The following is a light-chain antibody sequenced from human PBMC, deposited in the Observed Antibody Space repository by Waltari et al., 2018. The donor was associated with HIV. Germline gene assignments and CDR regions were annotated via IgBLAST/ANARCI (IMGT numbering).Light chain of an antibody. J-gene: IGKJ3*01. CDR3: QQYHQWPPRLP. Sequence: EIVMTQSPATLSVSPGERVTLSCRASQSVSNKLAWYQQKPGQAPRLPARFSGSGSGTEFTLTISSLQSEDVAVYYCQQYHQWPPRLPFGPGTKVEIK. CDR1: QSVSNK. V-gene: IGKV3-15*01.